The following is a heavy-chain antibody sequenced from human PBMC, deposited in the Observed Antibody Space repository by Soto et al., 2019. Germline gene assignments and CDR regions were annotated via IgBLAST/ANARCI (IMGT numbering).Heavy chain of an antibody. V-gene: IGHV1-2*02. CDR3: ARWGQSLSMDV. D-gene: IGHD2-8*01. Sequence: SVNVSFKGSAYTFSGYFIHWGHQAPGQGFEWMGWINPSIGGTNYPLKFRGRVTLTTDTSISAAHMQLSSLRSDDTAVYFRARWGQSLSMDVWGQGTKVTVYS. J-gene: IGHJ6*02. CDR2: INPSIGGT. CDR1: AYTFSGYF.